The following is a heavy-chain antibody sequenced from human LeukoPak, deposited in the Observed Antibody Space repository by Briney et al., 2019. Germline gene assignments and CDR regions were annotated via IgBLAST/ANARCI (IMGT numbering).Heavy chain of an antibody. CDR2: IYTSGST. J-gene: IGHJ6*03. D-gene: IGHD3-10*01. Sequence: PSETLSLTCTVSGGSISSSSYYWGWIRQPPGKGLEWIGRIYTSGSTNYNPSLKSRVTMSVDTSKNQFSLKLSSVTAADTAVYYCAREYYYGYMDVWGKGTTVTISS. V-gene: IGHV4-39*07. CDR1: GGSISSSSYY. CDR3: AREYYYGYMDV.